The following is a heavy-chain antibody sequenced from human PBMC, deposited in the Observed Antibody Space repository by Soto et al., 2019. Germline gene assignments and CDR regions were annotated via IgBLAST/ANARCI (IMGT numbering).Heavy chain of an antibody. CDR1: GFSLSSTRMA. D-gene: IGHD6-19*01. V-gene: IGHV2-5*02. CDR3: AHIVVAGLGYYFDY. CDR2: IYWDDDK. Sequence: QITLKESGPTLVKPTQTLTLTCTFSGFSLSSTRMAVGWIRQPPGTALEWLALIYWDDDKRYSPFLKSRLTTTKDTSKNQVVLTMSNMDPVDTARYYCAHIVVAGLGYYFDYWGQGTLVTVSS. J-gene: IGHJ4*02.